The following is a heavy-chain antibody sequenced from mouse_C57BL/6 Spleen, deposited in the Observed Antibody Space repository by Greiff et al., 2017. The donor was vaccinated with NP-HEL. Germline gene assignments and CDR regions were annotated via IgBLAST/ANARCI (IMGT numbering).Heavy chain of an antibody. CDR2: INPGSGGT. J-gene: IGHJ3*01. Sequence: VQLQQSGAELVRPGTSVKVSCKASGYAFTNYLIEWVKQRPGQGLEWIGVINPGSGGTNYNEKFKGKATLTADKSSSTSYMQLSSLTAEDSAVCFCARSHYSSSYPAYCGQGTLVTVSA. CDR3: ARSHYSSSYPAY. V-gene: IGHV1-54*01. D-gene: IGHD1-1*01. CDR1: GYAFTNYL.